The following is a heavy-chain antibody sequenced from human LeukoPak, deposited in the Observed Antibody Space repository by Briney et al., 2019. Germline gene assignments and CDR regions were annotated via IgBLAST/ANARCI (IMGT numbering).Heavy chain of an antibody. J-gene: IGHJ4*02. D-gene: IGHD3-16*01. CDR2: ISSSSSYI. CDR1: GFTFSSYS. Sequence: GGSLRLSCAASGFTFSSYSMNWVRQAPGKGLEWVSSISSSSSYIYYADSVKGRFTISRGNAKNSLYLQMNSLRAEDTAVYYCARDRLTYFDYWGQGTLVTVSS. CDR3: ARDRLTYFDY. V-gene: IGHV3-21*01.